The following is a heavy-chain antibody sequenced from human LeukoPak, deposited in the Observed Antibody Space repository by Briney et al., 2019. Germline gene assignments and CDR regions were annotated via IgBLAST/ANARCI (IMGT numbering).Heavy chain of an antibody. D-gene: IGHD1-1*01. Sequence: SETLSLTCAVYGGSFSGYYWSWIRQPPGKGLEWIGEINHSGSTNYNPSLKSRVTISVDTSKNQFSLKLSSATAADTAVYYCATARAAATTRCFDYWGQGTLVTVSS. CDR3: ATARAAATTRCFDY. V-gene: IGHV4-34*01. J-gene: IGHJ4*02. CDR1: GGSFSGYY. CDR2: INHSGST.